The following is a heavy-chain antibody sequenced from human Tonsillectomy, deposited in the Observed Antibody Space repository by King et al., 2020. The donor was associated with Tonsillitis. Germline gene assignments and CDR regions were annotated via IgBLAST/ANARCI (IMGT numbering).Heavy chain of an antibody. D-gene: IGHD1-26*01. Sequence: QLVQSGGDVVQPGGSLRLSCAASGFTFDDYTMHRVRQTPGKGLEWVSLITWDGGSTYYADSVKGRFTISRDNSKNSLYLQMNSLRSEDTALYSCAKGPGGATKGDYFDYWGQGTLVTVSS. CDR3: AKGPGGATKGDYFDY. V-gene: IGHV3-43*01. CDR2: ITWDGGST. J-gene: IGHJ4*02. CDR1: GFTFDDYT.